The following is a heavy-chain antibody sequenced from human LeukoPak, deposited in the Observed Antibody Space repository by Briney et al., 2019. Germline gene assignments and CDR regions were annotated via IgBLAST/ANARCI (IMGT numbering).Heavy chain of an antibody. CDR2: ISSSGSTI. CDR1: GFTFSDCY. V-gene: IGHV3-11*04. D-gene: IGHD3-3*01. CDR3: TATEGTIFGVVTSGYMDV. Sequence: TGGSLRLSCAASGFTFSDCYMSWIRQAPGKGLEWVSNISSSGSTIYYADSVKGRFTISRDNAKNSLYLQMNSLRAEDTAVYYCTATEGTIFGVVTSGYMDVWGKGTTVTVSS. J-gene: IGHJ6*03.